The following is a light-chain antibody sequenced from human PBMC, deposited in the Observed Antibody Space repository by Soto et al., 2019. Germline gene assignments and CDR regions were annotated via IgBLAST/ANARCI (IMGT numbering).Light chain of an antibody. CDR3: CSYARGDTYV. CDR1: SSDVGSYNF. V-gene: IGLV2-23*02. CDR2: EVT. Sequence: QSVLTQPASVSGSPGQSITISCTGTSSDVGSYNFVSWYQQHPGKAPKLMIYEVTKRPSGISDRFSGSKSGNAASLTISGLQTEDEADYYCCSYARGDTYVFGTGTKVTVL. J-gene: IGLJ1*01.